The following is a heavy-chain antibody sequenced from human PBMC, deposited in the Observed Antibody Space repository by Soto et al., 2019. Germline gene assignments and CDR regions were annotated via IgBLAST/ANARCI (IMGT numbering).Heavy chain of an antibody. CDR1: GGTFSRYA. CDR3: ARSHYYDFWSGYSYFDY. D-gene: IGHD3-3*01. CDR2: IIPIFGTA. Sequence: SVKVSCKPSGGTFSRYAISWVRQAPGQGLEWMGGIIPIFGTANYAQKFQGRFTITADESTSTAYMELSSLRSEDTDVYYCARSHYYDFWSGYSYFDYWGQGTLVTVSS. V-gene: IGHV1-69*13. J-gene: IGHJ4*02.